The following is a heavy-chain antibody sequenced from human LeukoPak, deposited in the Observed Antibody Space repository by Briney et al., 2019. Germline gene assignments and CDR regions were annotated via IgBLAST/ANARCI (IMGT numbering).Heavy chain of an antibody. J-gene: IGHJ4*02. Sequence: SLTLSCAPSGFTFDDYSMHWVRQAPGKGLEWVSGISWNSGSIGYADSVKGRFTISRDNAKNSLYLQMSSLRAEDTALYYCAKDTNLYGDYVEIDYWGQGTLVTVSS. CDR2: ISWNSGSI. D-gene: IGHD4-17*01. V-gene: IGHV3-9*01. CDR1: GFTFDDYS. CDR3: AKDTNLYGDYVEIDY.